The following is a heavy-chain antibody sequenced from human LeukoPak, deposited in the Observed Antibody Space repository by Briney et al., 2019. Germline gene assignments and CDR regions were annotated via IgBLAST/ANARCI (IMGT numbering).Heavy chain of an antibody. V-gene: IGHV4-59*08. D-gene: IGHD4-17*01. Sequence: SETLSLTCTVSGGSISSYYWSWIRQPPGKGLEWIGYIYYSGSTNYNPSLKSRVTISVDTSKNQFSLKLSSVTAADTAVYYCARLVSGDYTFDYWGQGTLVTVSS. CDR2: IYYSGST. J-gene: IGHJ4*02. CDR1: GGSISSYY. CDR3: ARLVSGDYTFDY.